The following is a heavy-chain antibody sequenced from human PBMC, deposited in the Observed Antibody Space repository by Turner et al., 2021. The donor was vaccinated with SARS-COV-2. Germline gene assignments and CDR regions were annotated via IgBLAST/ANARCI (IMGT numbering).Heavy chain of an antibody. CDR2: ISSDGSST. J-gene: IGHJ4*02. CDR3: ARGWNQGNYDK. Sequence: EVQLVESGGGLGQPGGSLRLTCAVSGLTFSSHSFPWVRQAPGKGLLWVSRISSDGSSTPYADFVGGRFTISRDNAKNTLYLQMDSLRVEDTAVYYCARGWNQGNYDKWGQGTLVTVSS. V-gene: IGHV3-74*01. CDR1: GLTFSSHS. D-gene: IGHD6-19*01.